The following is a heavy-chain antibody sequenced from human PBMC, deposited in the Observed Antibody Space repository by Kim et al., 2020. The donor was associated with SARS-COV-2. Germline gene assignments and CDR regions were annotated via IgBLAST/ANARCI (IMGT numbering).Heavy chain of an antibody. CDR3: ARGQTRKLRPYLSANWFDP. D-gene: IGHD5-12*01. CDR1: GGSFSGYY. Sequence: SETLSLTCAVYGGSFSGYYWSWIRQPPGKGLEWIGEINHSGSTNYNPSLKSRVTISVDTSKNQFSLKLSSVTAADTAVYYCARGQTRKLRPYLSANWFDPWGQGTLVTVSS. CDR2: INHSGST. J-gene: IGHJ5*02. V-gene: IGHV4-34*01.